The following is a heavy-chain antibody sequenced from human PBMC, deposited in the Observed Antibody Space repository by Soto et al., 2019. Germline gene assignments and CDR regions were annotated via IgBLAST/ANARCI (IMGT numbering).Heavy chain of an antibody. D-gene: IGHD2-15*01. CDR1: GFTFSTYS. V-gene: IGHV3-48*02. CDR3: ARDRLGCSGGGCYSGYYGMDV. Sequence: EVQLVESGGGLVQPGGSLRLSCAASGFTFSTYSLNWVRQAPGKGLEWVSYISSSSLTINYADSVKGRFTISRDNAKNSLYLQMNGLIDEDTAVYYCARDRLGCSGGGCYSGYYGMDVWGQATTFNFAS. CDR2: ISSSSLTI. J-gene: IGHJ6*02.